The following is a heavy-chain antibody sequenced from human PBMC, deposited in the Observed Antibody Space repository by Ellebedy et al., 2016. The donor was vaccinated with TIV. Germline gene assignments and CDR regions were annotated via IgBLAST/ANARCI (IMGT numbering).Heavy chain of an antibody. D-gene: IGHD1-26*01. CDR3: ARDTLVGVTDSYFDY. J-gene: IGHJ4*02. V-gene: IGHV3-7*03. Sequence: GESLKISCAASGFTFRSDWMSWVRQAPVKGLEWVANIKQDGSKRFYVDSVKGRITISRDNAKNSLYLQMNNLRAEDTAVYYCARDTLVGVTDSYFDYWGQGTLVTVSS. CDR1: GFTFRSDW. CDR2: IKQDGSKR.